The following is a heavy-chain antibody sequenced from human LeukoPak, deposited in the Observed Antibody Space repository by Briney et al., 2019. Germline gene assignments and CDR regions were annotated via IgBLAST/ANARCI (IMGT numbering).Heavy chain of an antibody. Sequence: ASVKVSCKASGYTFTGYYLHWVRQAPGQGLEWMGWIDPNSGGTNYAQKFQGRVTMTRDTSISTAYMELSRLRSEDTAVYYCARGGQYDYVWGSYRYCDYWGQGTLVTVSS. CDR1: GYTFTGYY. V-gene: IGHV1-2*02. CDR3: ARGGQYDYVWGSYRYCDY. J-gene: IGHJ4*02. D-gene: IGHD3-16*02. CDR2: IDPNSGGT.